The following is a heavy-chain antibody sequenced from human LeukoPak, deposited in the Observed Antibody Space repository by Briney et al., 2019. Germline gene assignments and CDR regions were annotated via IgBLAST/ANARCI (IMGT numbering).Heavy chain of an antibody. V-gene: IGHV1-69*13. CDR2: IIPIFGTA. CDR3: ARGRVIFHRDNDAFDI. J-gene: IGHJ3*02. D-gene: IGHD2-21*01. CDR1: GGTFSSYA. Sequence: PVKVSCKASGGTFSSYAISWVRQAPGQGLEWMGGIIPIFGTANYAQKFQGRVTITADESTSTAYMELSSLRSEDTAVYYCARGRVIFHRDNDAFDIWGQGTMVTVSS.